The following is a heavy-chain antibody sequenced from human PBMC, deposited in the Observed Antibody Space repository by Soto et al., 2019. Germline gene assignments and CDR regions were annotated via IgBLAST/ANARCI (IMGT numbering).Heavy chain of an antibody. D-gene: IGHD6-13*01. Sequence: GASVKVSCKASGCTFTSYDISWVRQAPGQGLEWMGWISAYNDNTNYAQKFQGRVTMTTDTSTSTAYMELRSLRSDDTAVYYCDRELAAAGTVWNYYYGMDVWGQGTTVTVSS. V-gene: IGHV1-18*01. CDR2: ISAYNDNT. CDR1: GCTFTSYD. CDR3: DRELAAAGTVWNYYYGMDV. J-gene: IGHJ6*02.